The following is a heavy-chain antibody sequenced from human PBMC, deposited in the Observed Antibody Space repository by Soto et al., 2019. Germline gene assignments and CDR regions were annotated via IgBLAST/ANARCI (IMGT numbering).Heavy chain of an antibody. J-gene: IGHJ4*02. V-gene: IGHV3-33*01. Sequence: PGGSLRLSCAASGFTFSTYGMHWVRQAPGKGLEWVAVIWYDGSNKYYADSVKGRFTISRDNSKNTLYLQMNSLRAEDTAVYYCARDLSGDYLDYWGQGTLVTVSS. CDR1: GFTFSTYG. CDR2: IWYDGSNK. D-gene: IGHD4-17*01. CDR3: ARDLSGDYLDY.